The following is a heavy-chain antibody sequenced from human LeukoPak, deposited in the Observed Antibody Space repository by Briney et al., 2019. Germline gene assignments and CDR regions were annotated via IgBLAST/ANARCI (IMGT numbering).Heavy chain of an antibody. V-gene: IGHV3-7*01. Sequence: PGRSLRLSCAASGCTFSSYWMTWVLQAPGKGLEWVANIKQDGSEKYYVDSVKGRFTIFRDNAKNSLYLQMNSLRGEDTALYYCARVLDSSSSRYQAFPYWGQGTLVTVS. CDR2: IKQDGSEK. D-gene: IGHD2-15*01. CDR1: GCTFSSYW. J-gene: IGHJ4*02. CDR3: ARVLDSSSSRYQAFPY.